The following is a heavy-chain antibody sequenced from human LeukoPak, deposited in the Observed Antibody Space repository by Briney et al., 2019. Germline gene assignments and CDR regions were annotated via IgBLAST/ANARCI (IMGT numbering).Heavy chain of an antibody. V-gene: IGHV3-33*06. CDR3: AKATCSGASCFSNSRDAFDV. J-gene: IGHJ3*01. CDR2: IWYDGSNK. D-gene: IGHD2-15*01. CDR1: GIIFSDFG. Sequence: GGSLRLSSAASGIIFSDFGMHWVRQAPGKGLEWMAIIWYDGSNKYYADSVKGRFTISRDNSQNTMYLQMNSLRAEDSAVYYCAKATCSGASCFSNSRDAFDVWGQGTMVTVSS.